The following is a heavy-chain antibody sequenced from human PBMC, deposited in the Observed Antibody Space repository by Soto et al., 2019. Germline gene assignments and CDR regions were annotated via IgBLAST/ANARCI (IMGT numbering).Heavy chain of an antibody. J-gene: IGHJ6*02. CDR3: ARDVGYCTNGVCHTGEPYYYYGMDV. V-gene: IGHV1-69*13. CDR1: GGTFSSYA. CDR2: IIPIFGTA. Sequence: SVKVSCKASGGTFSSYAISWVRQAPGQGLEWMGGIIPIFGTANYAQKFQGRVTITADESTSTAYMELSSLRSEDTAVYYCARDVGYCTNGVCHTGEPYYYYGMDVWGQGTTVTVSS. D-gene: IGHD2-8*01.